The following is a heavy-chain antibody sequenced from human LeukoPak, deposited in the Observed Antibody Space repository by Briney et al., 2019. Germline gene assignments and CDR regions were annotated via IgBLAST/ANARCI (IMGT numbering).Heavy chain of an antibody. CDR3: TTGDDYGDYGFNY. D-gene: IGHD4-17*01. CDR1: GFTFSNAW. J-gene: IGHJ4*02. CDR2: IKSKTDGGTT. V-gene: IGHV3-15*01. Sequence: GGSLRLSCAASGFTFSNAWMSWVRQAPGKGLNGVGRIKSKTDGGTTDYAAPVKGRFTISRDDSKNTLYLQMNSLKTEDTAVYYCTTGDDYGDYGFNYWGQGTLVTVSS.